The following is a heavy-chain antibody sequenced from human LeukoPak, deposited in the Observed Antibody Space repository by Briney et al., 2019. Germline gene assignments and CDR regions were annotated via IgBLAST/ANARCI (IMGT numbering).Heavy chain of an antibody. CDR3: ARYGAGSYRQFDC. J-gene: IGHJ4*02. Sequence: AGTLSLTCTVSGGSISSYYWSWIRQPPGKGLEWIGYIYYSGSTNYNPPLKSRVTISVDTSKNQFSLKLSSVTPADTAVYYCARYGAGSYRQFDCWGQGTLVTVSS. V-gene: IGHV4-59*01. D-gene: IGHD3-10*01. CDR2: IYYSGST. CDR1: GGSISSYY.